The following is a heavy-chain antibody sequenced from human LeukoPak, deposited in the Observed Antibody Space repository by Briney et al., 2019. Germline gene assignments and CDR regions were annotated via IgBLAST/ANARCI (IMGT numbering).Heavy chain of an antibody. CDR3: ARDQLLLSDYYGMDV. D-gene: IGHD2-2*01. CDR1: GSTFSRYA. Sequence: GGSLRPSCAASGSTFSRYAMHWVRQAPGKGLEYVSAISSNGGITYYANSVEGRFTISRDNSKNTLYLQMGSLRAEDMAVYYCARDQLLLSDYYGMDVWGQGTTVTVSS. CDR2: ISSNGGIT. V-gene: IGHV3-64*01. J-gene: IGHJ6*02.